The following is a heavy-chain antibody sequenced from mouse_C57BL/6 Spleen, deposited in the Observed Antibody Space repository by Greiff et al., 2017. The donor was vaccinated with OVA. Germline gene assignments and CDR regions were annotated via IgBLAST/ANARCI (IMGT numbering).Heavy chain of an antibody. CDR3: AKRDARGPYAMDD. D-gene: IGHD6-5*01. V-gene: IGHV1-81*01. Sequence: VQLQQSGAELARPGASVKLSCKASGYTFTSYGISWVKQRTGQGLEWIGEIYPRSGNTYYNEKFKGKATLTADKSSSTAYMELSSLTSEDSAVDSGAKRDARGPYAMDDWGTGTSVTVSS. J-gene: IGHJ4*01. CDR1: GYTFTSYG. CDR2: IYPRSGNT.